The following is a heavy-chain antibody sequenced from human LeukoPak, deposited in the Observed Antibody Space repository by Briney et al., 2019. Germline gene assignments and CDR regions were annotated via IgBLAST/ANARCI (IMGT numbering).Heavy chain of an antibody. J-gene: IGHJ4*02. CDR1: GGSLSSSNW. D-gene: IGHD3-10*01. CDR3: ARNNYGSGSYGN. Sequence: SETLSLTCAVSGGSLSSSNWWSWVRQRPGKGLEWIGEIYHSGSTNYNPSLRSRVTISVDKSKNQFSLKLSSVTAADTAVYYCARNNYGSGSYGNWGQGTLVTVPS. CDR2: IYHSGST. V-gene: IGHV4-4*02.